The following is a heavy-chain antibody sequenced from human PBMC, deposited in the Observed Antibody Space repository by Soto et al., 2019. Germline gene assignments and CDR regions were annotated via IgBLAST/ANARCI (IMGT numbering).Heavy chain of an antibody. J-gene: IGHJ4*02. CDR3: AKDTRAGYSSSWYWGIDY. Sequence: PGGSLRLSCAASGFTFSSYAMSWVRQAPGKGLEWVSAISGSGGSTYYADSVKGRFTISRDNSKNTLYLQMNSLRAEDTAVYYCAKDTRAGYSSSWYWGIDYWGQGTLVTVS. V-gene: IGHV3-23*01. CDR2: ISGSGGST. D-gene: IGHD6-13*01. CDR1: GFTFSSYA.